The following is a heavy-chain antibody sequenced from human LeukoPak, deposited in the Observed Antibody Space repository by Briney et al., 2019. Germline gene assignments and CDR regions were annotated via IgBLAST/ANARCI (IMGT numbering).Heavy chain of an antibody. Sequence: GGSLRLSCAASGFTFSCYSMNWVRQAPGKGLEWVSSISSSSSYIYYADSVKGRFTISRDNAKNSLYLQMNSLRAEDTAVYYCARDRLRLGELSRDWGQGTLVTVSS. CDR3: ARDRLRLGELSRD. J-gene: IGHJ4*02. D-gene: IGHD3-16*02. CDR2: ISSSSSYI. V-gene: IGHV3-21*01. CDR1: GFTFSCYS.